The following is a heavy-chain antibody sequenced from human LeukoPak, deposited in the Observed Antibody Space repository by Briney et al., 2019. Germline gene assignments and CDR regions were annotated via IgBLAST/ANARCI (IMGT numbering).Heavy chain of an antibody. CDR3: TRAVSRRGSGRRD. Sequence: SQTLSLTCTISGDSVSSDSAVWNWISQSPPRGLEWLGRTYYRSKWYYDYALSVKSRITIIPDTAKNQFSLQLNSVPPEDKAVYYCTRAVSRRGSGRRDWGQGTLVTVSS. CDR1: GDSVSSDSAV. D-gene: IGHD3-10*01. V-gene: IGHV6-1*01. J-gene: IGHJ4*02. CDR2: TYYRSKWYY.